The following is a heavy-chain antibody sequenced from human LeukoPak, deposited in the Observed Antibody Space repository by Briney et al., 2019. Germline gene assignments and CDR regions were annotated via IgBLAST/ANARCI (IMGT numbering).Heavy chain of an antibody. D-gene: IGHD1/OR15-1a*01. CDR3: AREHWAAPDH. CDR1: GGSISSYY. Sequence: SETLSLTCTVSGGSISSYYWSWIRQPPGKGLEWIGYIYTSGSTNYNPSLKSRVTISVDTSKNQFSLKLSSVTAADTAVYYCAREHWAAPDHWGQGTLVTVSP. V-gene: IGHV4-4*09. CDR2: IYTSGST. J-gene: IGHJ4*02.